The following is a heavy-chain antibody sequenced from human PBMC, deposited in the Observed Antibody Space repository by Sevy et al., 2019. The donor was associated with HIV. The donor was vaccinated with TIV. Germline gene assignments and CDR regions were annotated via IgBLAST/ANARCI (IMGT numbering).Heavy chain of an antibody. CDR3: AAGVGAAPGDY. D-gene: IGHD2-15*01. V-gene: IGHV3-11*01. J-gene: IGHJ4*02. CDR2: ISGRGITT. CDR1: GFTFSDYF. Sequence: GGSLRLSCAASGFTFSDYFMTWIRQAPGKGLEWVSHISGRGITTYYADSVKGRFIVSRDNAKNSLYLQMNNLRAEDTAVFYCAAGVGAAPGDYWDQRTLVTVSS.